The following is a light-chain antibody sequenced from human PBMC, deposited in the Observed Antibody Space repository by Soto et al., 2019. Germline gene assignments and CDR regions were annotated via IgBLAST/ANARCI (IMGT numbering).Light chain of an antibody. Sequence: EIVLTQSPATLSLSPGERATLSCRASQGVSNYLLWHQQKPVQAPRVLIYDASNRAPGIPARFSGSGSETDFTLTISSHEPEDFTGYCCQQRSDWPITFGQGTRLEIK. CDR1: QGVSNY. CDR2: DAS. CDR3: QQRSDWPIT. J-gene: IGKJ5*01. V-gene: IGKV3-11*01.